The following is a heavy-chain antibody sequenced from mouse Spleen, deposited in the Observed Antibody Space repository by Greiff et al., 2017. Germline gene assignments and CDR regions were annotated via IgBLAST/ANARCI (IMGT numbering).Heavy chain of an antibody. CDR1: GYTFTSYW. CDR3: ARAYGSSPAWFAH. Sequence: QVQLQQPGAELVRPGSSVKLSCKASGYTFTSYWMHWVKQRPIQGLEWIGNIDPSDSETHYNQKFKDKATLTVDKSSSTAYMQLSSLTSEDSAVYYWARAYGSSPAWFAHWGQGTLVTVSA. D-gene: IGHD1-1*01. J-gene: IGHJ3*01. V-gene: IGHV1-52*01. CDR2: IDPSDSET.